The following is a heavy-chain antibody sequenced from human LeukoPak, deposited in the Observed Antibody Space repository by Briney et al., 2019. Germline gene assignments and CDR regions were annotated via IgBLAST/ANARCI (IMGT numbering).Heavy chain of an antibody. CDR2: ISSSSTYI. V-gene: IGHV3-21*01. D-gene: IGHD6-6*01. Sequence: GGSLRLSCAASGFTFRSYSMNWVRQAPGKGLEWVSTISSSSTYIYYADSVKGRFTISRDNSENSVYLQMDSPRGDDTAVYYCARDLSLAAPGGFDYWGQGTLVTVSS. J-gene: IGHJ4*02. CDR3: ARDLSLAAPGGFDY. CDR1: GFTFRSYS.